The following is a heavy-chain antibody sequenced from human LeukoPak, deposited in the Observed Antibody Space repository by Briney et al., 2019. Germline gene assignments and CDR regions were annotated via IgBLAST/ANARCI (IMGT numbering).Heavy chain of an antibody. CDR2: IYTSGST. J-gene: IGHJ3*02. CDR1: GGSISSGSNY. D-gene: IGHD3-3*01. CDR3: ARYSAGRYDFWSGCFHAFDI. Sequence: SETLSLTCTVSGGSISSGSNYWSWIRQPAGKGLEWIGHIYTSGSTKYNPSLKSRVTISVDTSKNQFSLKLTSVTAADTAMYYCARYSAGRYDFWSGCFHAFDIWGQGTMVTVSS. V-gene: IGHV4-61*09.